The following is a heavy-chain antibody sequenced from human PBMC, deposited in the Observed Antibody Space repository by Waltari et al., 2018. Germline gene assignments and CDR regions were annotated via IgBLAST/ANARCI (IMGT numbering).Heavy chain of an antibody. Sequence: QLQLQESGPGLVKPSETLSLTCTVSGGSISSSSYYWGWIRQPPGKGLEWIGSIYYSGSTYYNPALKSRVTIAVDTSKNQFSLKLSSVTAADTAVYYCARDRGGGSYYDFDYWCQGTLVTVSS. J-gene: IGHJ4*02. CDR1: GGSISSSSYY. CDR3: ARDRGGGSYYDFDY. CDR2: IYYSGST. D-gene: IGHD1-26*01. V-gene: IGHV4-39*07.